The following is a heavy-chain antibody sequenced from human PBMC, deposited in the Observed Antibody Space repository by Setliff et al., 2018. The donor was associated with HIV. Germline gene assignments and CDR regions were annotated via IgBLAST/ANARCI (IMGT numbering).Heavy chain of an antibody. CDR2: ISSTGITT. D-gene: IGHD3-10*01. CDR3: ARDDHGALMGVIIRYYYMDV. V-gene: IGHV3-48*04. CDR1: GLTFSSYT. Sequence: PGGSLRLSCAASGLTFSSYTMNWVRQAPGKGLEWIAYISSTGITTYYADSVKGRFTISRDNAKNSLYLQMNSLRAEDTAVYYCARDDHGALMGVIIRYYYMDVWGKGTTVTVSS. J-gene: IGHJ6*03.